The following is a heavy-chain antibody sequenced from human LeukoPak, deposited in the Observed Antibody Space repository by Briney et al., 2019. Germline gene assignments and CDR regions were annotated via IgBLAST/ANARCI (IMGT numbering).Heavy chain of an antibody. J-gene: IGHJ5*02. CDR3: ARIYGDLNWFDP. CDR2: IYTSGST. V-gene: IGHV4-4*09. Sequence: PSETLSLTRTVSGGSISSYYWSWIRQPPGKGLEWIGYIYTSGSTNYNPSLKSRVTISVDTSKNQFSLKLSSVTAADTAVYYCARIYGDLNWFDPWGQGTLVTVSS. CDR1: GGSISSYY. D-gene: IGHD4-17*01.